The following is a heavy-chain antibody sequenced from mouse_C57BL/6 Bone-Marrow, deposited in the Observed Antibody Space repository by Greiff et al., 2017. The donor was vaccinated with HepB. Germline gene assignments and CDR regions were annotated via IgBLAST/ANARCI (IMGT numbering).Heavy chain of an antibody. Sequence: VQLVESGPGLVAPSQSLSITCTVSGFSLPSYGVHWVRQPPGKGLEWLVVIWSDGSTTYNSALKSRLSISKDNSKSQVFLKMNSLQTDDTAMYYCARGGYYYGSSYRFYAMDYWGQGTSVTVSS. CDR1: GFSLPSYG. D-gene: IGHD1-1*01. J-gene: IGHJ4*01. V-gene: IGHV2-6*03. CDR3: ARGGYYYGSSYRFYAMDY. CDR2: IWSDGST.